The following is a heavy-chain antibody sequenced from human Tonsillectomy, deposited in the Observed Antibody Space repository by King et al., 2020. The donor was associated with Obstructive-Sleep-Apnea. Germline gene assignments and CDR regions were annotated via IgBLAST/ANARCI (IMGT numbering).Heavy chain of an antibody. D-gene: IGHD3-10*01. J-gene: IGHJ3*02. V-gene: IGHV1-18*01. CDR2: ISAYNGNT. Sequence: VQLVESGAEVKKPGASVKVSCKASGYTFTSYGISWVRQAPGQGLEWMGWISAYNGNTNYTQKLQGRVTMTTDTSTSTAYMELRSLRSDDTAVYYCARIDRSSGSYYDAFDIWGQGTMVTVSS. CDR1: GYTFTSYG. CDR3: ARIDRSSGSYYDAFDI.